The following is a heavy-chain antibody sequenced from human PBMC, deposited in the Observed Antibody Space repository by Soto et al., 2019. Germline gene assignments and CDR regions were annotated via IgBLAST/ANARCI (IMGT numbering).Heavy chain of an antibody. D-gene: IGHD5-18*01. CDR1: GGSFSGYY. CDR3: ARGLSIQLWLVGENWFDP. Sequence: SETLSLTYAVYGGSFSGYYWSWIRQPPGKGLEWIGEINHSGSTNYNPSLKSRVTISVDTSKNQFSLKLSSVTAADTAVYYCARGLSIQLWLVGENWFDPWGQGTLVTVSS. V-gene: IGHV4-34*01. J-gene: IGHJ5*02. CDR2: INHSGST.